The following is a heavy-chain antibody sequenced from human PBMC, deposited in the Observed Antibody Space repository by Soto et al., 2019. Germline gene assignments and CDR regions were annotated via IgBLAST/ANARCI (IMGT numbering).Heavy chain of an antibody. CDR3: AHRHTSAAGAFDY. D-gene: IGHD6-25*01. Sequence: QITLKESDPTLVKPTQPLTLTCTFSGVSLTSSGMSVGWIRQPPGKALEWLALIYWDDNQRYSPSLRGRLTVTNDPSKKHVVLTMTNMDGVDTVTYSCAHRHTSAAGAFDYSGQGTLVPVS. J-gene: IGHJ4*02. CDR1: GVSLTSSGMS. V-gene: IGHV2-5*02. CDR2: IYWDDNQ.